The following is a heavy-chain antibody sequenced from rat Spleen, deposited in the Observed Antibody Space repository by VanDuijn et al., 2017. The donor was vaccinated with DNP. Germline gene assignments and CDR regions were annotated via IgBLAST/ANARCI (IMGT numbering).Heavy chain of an antibody. Sequence: EVQLVESGGGLVQPGRSLKLSCAASGFTFSDYYMAWVRQAPTKGLEWVAYISYDGGSTYYGDSVKGRFTISRDNAKSTLYLQMNSLRSEDMATYYCARPLTGPYWYFDFWGPGTMVTVSS. CDR3: ARPLTGPYWYFDF. D-gene: IGHD5-1*01. V-gene: IGHV5-22*01. CDR2: ISYDGGST. CDR1: GFTFSDYY. J-gene: IGHJ1*01.